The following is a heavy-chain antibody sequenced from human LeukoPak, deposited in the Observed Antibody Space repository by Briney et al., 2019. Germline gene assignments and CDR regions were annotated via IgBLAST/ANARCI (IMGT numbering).Heavy chain of an antibody. Sequence: SETLSLTCTVSGGSISSYYWSRIRQPPGKGLEWIGYIYYSGSTNYNPSLKSRVTISVDTSKNQFSLKLSSVTAADTAVYYCARQFRSAYAFDIWGQGTMVTVSS. CDR1: GGSISSYY. CDR3: ARQFRSAYAFDI. V-gene: IGHV4-59*08. CDR2: IYYSGST. D-gene: IGHD3-10*01. J-gene: IGHJ3*02.